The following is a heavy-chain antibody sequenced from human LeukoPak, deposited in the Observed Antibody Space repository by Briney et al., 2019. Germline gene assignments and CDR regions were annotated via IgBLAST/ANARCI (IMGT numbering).Heavy chain of an antibody. V-gene: IGHV3-23*01. Sequence: GALRLSCAASGFTFDEYGMSWVRQAPGKGLEWVSAISGSGGGTYYADSVKGRFTISRDNSKNTLYLQMNSLRAEDTAVYYCAKAEGITMIVVVITPFDYWGQGTLVTVSS. CDR3: AKAEGITMIVVVITPFDY. CDR1: GFTFDEYG. D-gene: IGHD3-22*01. J-gene: IGHJ4*02. CDR2: ISGSGGGT.